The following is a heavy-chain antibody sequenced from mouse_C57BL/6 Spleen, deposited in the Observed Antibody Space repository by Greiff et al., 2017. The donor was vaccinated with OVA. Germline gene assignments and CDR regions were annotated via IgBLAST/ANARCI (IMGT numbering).Heavy chain of an antibody. CDR1: GFSLSTFGMG. CDR3: ARIAETVVDY. CDR2: IWWDDAK. J-gene: IGHJ2*01. D-gene: IGHD1-1*01. V-gene: IGHV8-8*01. Sequence: QVTLKVSGPGLLQPSQTLSLTCSFSGFSLSTFGMGVGWIRQPSGKGLEWLANIWWDDAKYYNPALKSRLPISKDTSKNQVFLKIANVDTADTSTYYCARIAETVVDYWGQGTTLTVSS.